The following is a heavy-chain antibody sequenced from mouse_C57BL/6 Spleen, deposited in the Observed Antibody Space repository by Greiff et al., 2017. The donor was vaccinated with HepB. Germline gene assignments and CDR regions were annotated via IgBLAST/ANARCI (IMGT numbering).Heavy chain of an antibody. CDR3: AREGDGYHWYFDV. V-gene: IGHV3-6*01. CDR1: GYSITSGYY. CDR2: ISYDGSN. D-gene: IGHD2-3*01. J-gene: IGHJ1*03. Sequence: EVKLMESGPGLVKPSQSLSLTCSVTGYSITSGYYWNWIRQFPGNKLEWMGYISYDGSNNYNPSLKNRISITRDTSKNQFFLKLNSVTTEDTATYYCAREGDGYHWYFDVWGTGTTVTVSS.